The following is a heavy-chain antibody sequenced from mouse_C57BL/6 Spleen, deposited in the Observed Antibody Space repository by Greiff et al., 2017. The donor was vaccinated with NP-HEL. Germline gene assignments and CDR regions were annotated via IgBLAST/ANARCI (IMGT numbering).Heavy chain of an antibody. CDR1: GYTFTSCW. Sequence: QVQLQQPGAELVKPGASVQMSCKASGYTFTSCWITWVKQRPGQGLEWIGDIYPGSGSTNYNEKFKSKATLTVDTSSSTAYMQLSSLTSEDSAVYYCARGPVRREGWNAMDYWGQGPAVTASS. D-gene: IGHD2-14*01. V-gene: IGHV1-55*01. J-gene: IGHJ4*01. CDR3: ARGPVRREGWNAMDY. CDR2: IYPGSGST.